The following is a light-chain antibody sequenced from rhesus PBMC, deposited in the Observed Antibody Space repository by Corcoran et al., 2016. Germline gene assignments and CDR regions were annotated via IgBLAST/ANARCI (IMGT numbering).Light chain of an antibody. V-gene: IGKV1-74*01. CDR1: ENVNNY. Sequence: DIQMTQSPSSLSASVGDRVTITCRASENVNNYLNWYQQKPGKAPKLLIYKASTLQSGVPSRFSGSGSGTDYTFTISSLQPEDVATYYCQHGYGTPRMFGQGTKVEIK. CDR2: KAS. J-gene: IGKJ1*01. CDR3: QHGYGTPRM.